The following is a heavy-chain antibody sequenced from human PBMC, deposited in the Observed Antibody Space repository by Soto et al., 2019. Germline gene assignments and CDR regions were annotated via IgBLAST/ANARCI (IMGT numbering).Heavy chain of an antibody. CDR2: ISYDGSNK. D-gene: IGHD5-18*01. J-gene: IGHJ4*02. V-gene: IGHV3-30-3*01. Sequence: GGSLRLSCAASGFTFSSYAMHWVRQVPGKGLEWVAVISYDGSNKYYADSVKGRFTISRDNSKNTLYLQMNSLRAEDTAVYYCARIHNSYGIDYWGQGTLVTVSS. CDR1: GFTFSSYA. CDR3: ARIHNSYGIDY.